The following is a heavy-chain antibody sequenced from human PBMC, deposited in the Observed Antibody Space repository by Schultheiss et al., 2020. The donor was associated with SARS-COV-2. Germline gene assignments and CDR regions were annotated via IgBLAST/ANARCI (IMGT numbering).Heavy chain of an antibody. Sequence: SETLSLTCAVYGGSFSGYYWSWIRQPPGKGLEWIGYIYYSGSTNYNPSLKSRVTISVDTSKNQFSLKLSSVTAADTAVYYCARHVVAAGPSFDYWGQGTLVTVSS. CDR2: IYYSGST. CDR3: ARHVVAAGPSFDY. CDR1: GGSFSGYY. J-gene: IGHJ4*02. V-gene: IGHV4-59*08. D-gene: IGHD6-6*01.